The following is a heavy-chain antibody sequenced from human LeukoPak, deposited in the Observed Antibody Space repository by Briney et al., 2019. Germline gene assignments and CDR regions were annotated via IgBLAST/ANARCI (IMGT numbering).Heavy chain of an antibody. J-gene: IGHJ4*02. CDR3: VRDNDFWSGYYSPTRGYFDY. CDR1: GFTFSSHG. V-gene: IGHV3-30*02. Sequence: VGSLRLSCAASGFTFSSHGMHWVRQAPGKGLEWVSFIRYDGSNEYYGDSVKGRFTISRDNSKNTLYMQMNSLRGEDTAVYYCVRDNDFWSGYYSPTRGYFDYWGQGTLVTVSS. CDR2: IRYDGSNE. D-gene: IGHD3-3*01.